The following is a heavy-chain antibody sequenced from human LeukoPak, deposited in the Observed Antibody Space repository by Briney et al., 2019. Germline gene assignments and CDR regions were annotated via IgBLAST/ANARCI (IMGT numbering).Heavy chain of an antibody. CDR3: ARAGRSLQMSVWFDP. D-gene: IGHD1-26*01. CDR1: GYTFTGYY. CDR2: INPHSGGT. Sequence: ASVKVSCKASGYTFTGYYLHWVRQAPGQGLEWMGWINPHSGGTNYAQKFQGRVTMTRDTSINTAYLEMRFDDTAMYYCARAGRSLQMSVWFDPWGPGTLVIVSS. J-gene: IGHJ5*02. V-gene: IGHV1-2*02.